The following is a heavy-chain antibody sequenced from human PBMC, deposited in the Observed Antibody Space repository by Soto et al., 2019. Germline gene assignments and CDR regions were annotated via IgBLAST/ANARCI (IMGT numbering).Heavy chain of an antibody. D-gene: IGHD1-1*01. V-gene: IGHV1-18*01. CDR1: GYDFTTYG. CDR3: AGGRYGDY. Sequence: QVHLVQSGAEVKKPGASVKVSCKGSGYDFTTYGITWVRQAPGQGLEWMAWISAHNGNTDYAQKLQGRVTVTRDTATSTAYMELRSLRSDGTAMYYCAGGRYGDYWGQGALVTVSS. CDR2: ISAHNGNT. J-gene: IGHJ4*02.